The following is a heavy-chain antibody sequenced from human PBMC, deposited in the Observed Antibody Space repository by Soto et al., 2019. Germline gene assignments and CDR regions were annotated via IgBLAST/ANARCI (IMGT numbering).Heavy chain of an antibody. CDR1: GGSISSYY. CDR3: ARHSPLGLGYGWFDP. CDR2: IYYSVST. J-gene: IGHJ5*02. V-gene: IGHV4-59*08. D-gene: IGHD2-8*01. Sequence: LSLTCSVSGGSISSYYCSWIRQPPWKGLDFIGYIYYSVSTNHNPSLNSRFAISIDTSKNQFSLKLISVTAADTAVYYCARHSPLGLGYGWFDPWGQGTLVTVSS.